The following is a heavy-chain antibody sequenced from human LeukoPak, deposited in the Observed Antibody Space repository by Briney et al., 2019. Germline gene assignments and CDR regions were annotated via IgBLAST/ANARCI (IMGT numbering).Heavy chain of an antibody. J-gene: IGHJ4*02. CDR2: FKTNSGQV. CDR1: GFTFSAYA. V-gene: IGHV3-23*01. CDR3: AKVGVPSYYDASHFDY. Sequence: PGGSLRLSCVASGFTFSAYAMNWVRLAPGKGLEWVSTFKTNSGQVYYAESVRGRFTISRDNSKNTVYLQMSSLRAEDTAVYYCAKVGVPSYYDASHFDYWGQGTLVTVSS. D-gene: IGHD1-26*01.